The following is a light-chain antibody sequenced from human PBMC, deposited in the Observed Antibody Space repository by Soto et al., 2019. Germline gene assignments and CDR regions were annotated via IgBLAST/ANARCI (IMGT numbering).Light chain of an antibody. V-gene: IGLV2-14*01. CDR3: RSYTSSSTPYV. CDR1: SSDVGGYNY. CDR2: EVR. J-gene: IGLJ1*01. Sequence: QSALTQPASVSGSPGQSITISCTGTSSDVGGYNYVSWYQQHPGKAPKLMIYEVRHRPSGVSNRFSGSKSGNTASLTISGLQAEDEADYYCRSYTSSSTPYVFGTGTKLTVL.